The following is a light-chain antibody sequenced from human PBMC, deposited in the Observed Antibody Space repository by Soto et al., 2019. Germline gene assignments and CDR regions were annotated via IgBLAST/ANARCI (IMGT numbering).Light chain of an antibody. CDR3: SSYAGSNNLYV. V-gene: IGLV2-8*01. Sequence: QSVLTQPPSASGSPGQSVTISCTGTSSDVGGYNYVSWYQQHPGKAPKLMIYEVSKRPSGVPERFSGSKSGNTASLTVSGLQAEDEADYYCSSYAGSNNLYVFGTGTKLTVL. J-gene: IGLJ1*01. CDR2: EVS. CDR1: SSDVGGYNY.